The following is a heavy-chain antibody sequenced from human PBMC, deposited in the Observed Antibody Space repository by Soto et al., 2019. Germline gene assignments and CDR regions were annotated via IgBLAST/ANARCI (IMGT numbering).Heavy chain of an antibody. V-gene: IGHV1-3*01. D-gene: IGHD6-6*01. Sequence: XSVKVSCKASGYTFTSYAMHWVRQAPGQRLEWMGWINAGNGNTKYSQKFQGRVTITRDTSASTAYMELSSLRSEDTAVYYCARDEQLTWYYFDYSGQGTLVTVSS. CDR3: ARDEQLTWYYFDY. J-gene: IGHJ4*02. CDR1: GYTFTSYA. CDR2: INAGNGNT.